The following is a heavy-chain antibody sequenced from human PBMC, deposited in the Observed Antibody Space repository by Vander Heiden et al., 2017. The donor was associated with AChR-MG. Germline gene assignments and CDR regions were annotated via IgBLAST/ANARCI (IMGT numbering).Heavy chain of an antibody. CDR2: ISSSGSTI. J-gene: IGHJ5*02. V-gene: IGHV3-11*01. CDR3: ARAAALLWFGDWFWFDP. CDR1: GFPFSDYN. D-gene: IGHD3-10*01. Sequence: QVQLVESGGGLVKPGGSLRRSCSASGFPFSDYNMSWIRQAPGKGLEWVSYISSSGSTIYYADSVKGRFTISRDNAKNSLYLQMNSLRAEDTAVYYCARAAALLWFGDWFWFDPWGQGTLVTVSS.